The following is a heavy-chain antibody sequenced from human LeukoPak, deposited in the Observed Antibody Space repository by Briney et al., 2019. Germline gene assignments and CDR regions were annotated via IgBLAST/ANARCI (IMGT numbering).Heavy chain of an antibody. V-gene: IGHV3-30*15. D-gene: IGHD3-16*01. J-gene: IGHJ4*02. CDR3: ARDLGGPDY. CDR1: GFTFSNFG. Sequence: PGGSLRLSCAASGFTFSNFGMQWVRQAPGKGLEWVAIISYDGSEKYYADSVKGRFTISRDNSKNTLYLQMSSLRTNDTAVYFCARDLGGPDYWGQGTLATVSS. CDR2: ISYDGSEK.